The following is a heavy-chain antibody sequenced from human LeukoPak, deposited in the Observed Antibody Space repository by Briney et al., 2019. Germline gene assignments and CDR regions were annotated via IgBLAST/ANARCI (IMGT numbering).Heavy chain of an antibody. D-gene: IGHD2-21*02. V-gene: IGHV4-4*02. J-gene: IGHJ5*02. Sequence: SETLSLTCAVSGGSISSSNWWSWVRQPPGKGLEWIGEIYHSGSTNYNPSLKSRVTISVDKSKNQFSLKLSSVTAADTAVYYCAREPTETDNWFAPWGQGTLVTVSS. CDR3: AREPTETDNWFAP. CDR2: IYHSGST. CDR1: GGSISSSNW.